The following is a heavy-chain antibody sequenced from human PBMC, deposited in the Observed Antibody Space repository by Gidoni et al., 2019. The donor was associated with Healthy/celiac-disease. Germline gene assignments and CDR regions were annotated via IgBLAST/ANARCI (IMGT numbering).Heavy chain of an antibody. D-gene: IGHD1-26*01. CDR3: ARDQIVGATPGDYYYGMDV. Sequence: QVQLVESGGGVVQPGRSLRLSCAASGFTFSSYAMHWVRQAPGKGLEWVAVISYDGSNKYYADSVKGRFTISRDNSKNTLYLQMNSLRAEDTAVYYCARDQIVGATPGDYYYGMDVWGQGTTVTVSS. CDR2: ISYDGSNK. CDR1: GFTFSSYA. V-gene: IGHV3-30*04. J-gene: IGHJ6*02.